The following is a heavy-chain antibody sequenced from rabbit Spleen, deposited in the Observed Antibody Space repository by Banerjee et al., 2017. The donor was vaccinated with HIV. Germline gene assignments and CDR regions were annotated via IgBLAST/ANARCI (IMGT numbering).Heavy chain of an antibody. Sequence: QSLEESGGDLVKPGASLTLTCTASGFSFSSAYDMCWVRQAPGKGLEWIACIYAGSSGTTDYAAWVNGRFTISLDNAQTTVTLQMTSLTAADTATYFCARDLDGVIGWNFGWWGQGTLVTVS. J-gene: IGHJ4*01. CDR2: IYAGSSGTT. V-gene: IGHV1S40*01. CDR3: ARDLDGVIGWNFGW. D-gene: IGHD1-1*01. CDR1: GFSFSSAYD.